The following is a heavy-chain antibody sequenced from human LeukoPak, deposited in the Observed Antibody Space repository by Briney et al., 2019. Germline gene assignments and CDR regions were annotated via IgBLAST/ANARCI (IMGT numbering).Heavy chain of an antibody. V-gene: IGHV3-30*02. J-gene: IGHJ4*02. CDR1: GFTFNSYG. D-gene: IGHD2-2*01. CDR2: IRYDGSNK. Sequence: GGSLRLSCAASGFTFNSYGMHWVRQAPGKGLEWVAFIRYDGSNKYYADSVKGRFTISRDNSKNTLYLQMNSLRAEDTAVYYCAKGYCSSTSCSYFDYWGQGTLVTVSS. CDR3: AKGYCSSTSCSYFDY.